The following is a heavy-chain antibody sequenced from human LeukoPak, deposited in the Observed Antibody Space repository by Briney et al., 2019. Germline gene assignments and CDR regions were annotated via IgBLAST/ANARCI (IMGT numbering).Heavy chain of an antibody. V-gene: IGHV3-74*01. J-gene: IGHJ4*02. CDR2: IHSDGGTT. CDR1: GFTFSNYW. Sequence: PGGSLRLSCAASGFTFSNYWMHWVRQAPGKGLVWVSLIHSDGGTTNYADSVKGRFTISRDNAKYTLYLQMNSLRVEDTAVYYCARDTYSIAEWGQGTLVTVSS. CDR3: ARDTYSIAE. D-gene: IGHD1-26*01.